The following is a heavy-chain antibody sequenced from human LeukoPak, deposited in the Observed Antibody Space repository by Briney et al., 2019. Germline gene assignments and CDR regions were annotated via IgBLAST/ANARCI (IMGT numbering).Heavy chain of an antibody. Sequence: ASVKVSCKASGYTFTGYYMHWVRQAPGQGLEWMGWISAYNGNTNYAQKLQGRVTMTTDTSTSTAYMGLRSLRSDDTAVYYCARDLKRLTSGWITAAAGDYWGQGTLVTVSS. V-gene: IGHV1-18*04. J-gene: IGHJ4*02. CDR3: ARDLKRLTSGWITAAAGDY. CDR1: GYTFTGYY. CDR2: ISAYNGNT. D-gene: IGHD6-19*01.